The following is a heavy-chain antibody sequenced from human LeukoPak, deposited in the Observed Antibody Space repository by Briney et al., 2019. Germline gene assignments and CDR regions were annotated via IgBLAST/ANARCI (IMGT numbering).Heavy chain of an antibody. CDR2: ISSSGSTI. CDR3: AKDWGNYGDYRSYWDY. J-gene: IGHJ4*02. CDR1: GFTFSSYE. V-gene: IGHV3-48*03. D-gene: IGHD4-17*01. Sequence: GGSLRLSCAASGFTFSSYEMNWVRQAPGKGLEWVSYISSSGSTIYYADSVKGRFTISRDNAKNSLYLQMNSLRAEDTAVYYCAKDWGNYGDYRSYWDYWGQGTLVTVSS.